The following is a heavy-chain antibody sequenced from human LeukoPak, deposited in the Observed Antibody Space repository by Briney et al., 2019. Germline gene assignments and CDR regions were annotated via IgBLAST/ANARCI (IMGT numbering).Heavy chain of an antibody. Sequence: SETLSLTCTVSGCSISSYYWSCILQPAPKELEWIGRIYTSGSTNYNPSLMSRVTISVEKSKNQFSLKLSSVTAADTAVYYCARHQWDSSSWHFDYWGQGTLVTVSS. CDR3: ARHQWDSSSWHFDY. V-gene: IGHV4-4*07. J-gene: IGHJ4*02. CDR2: IYTSGST. CDR1: GCSISSYY. D-gene: IGHD6-13*01.